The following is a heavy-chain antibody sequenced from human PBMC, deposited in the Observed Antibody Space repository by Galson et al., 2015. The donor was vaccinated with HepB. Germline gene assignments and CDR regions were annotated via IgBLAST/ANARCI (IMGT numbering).Heavy chain of an antibody. CDR1: GFTFSSYA. V-gene: IGHV3-30*04. CDR2: ISYDGSNK. D-gene: IGHD6-19*01. J-gene: IGHJ4*02. Sequence: SLRLSCAASGFTFSSYAMHWVRQAPGKGLEWVAVISYDGSNKYYADSVKGRFTISRDNSKNTLYLQMNSLRAEDTAVYYCANDPFGIAVRSILYWGQGTLVTVSS. CDR3: ANDPFGIAVRSILY.